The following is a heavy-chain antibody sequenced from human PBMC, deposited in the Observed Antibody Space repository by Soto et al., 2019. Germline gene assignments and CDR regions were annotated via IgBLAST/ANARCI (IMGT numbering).Heavy chain of an antibody. CDR3: AALDTAMVKTAGY. CDR2: VKQDGSEE. Sequence: GGSLRLSYAASGYNISTYWMSWVRQAPGKGLEWVANVKQDGSEEYYVDSVKGRFTISRDNAKNSLYLQMNSLRAEDTAVYYCAALDTAMVKTAGYWGQGTLVIVFS. CDR1: GYNISTYW. J-gene: IGHJ4*02. V-gene: IGHV3-7*01. D-gene: IGHD5-18*01.